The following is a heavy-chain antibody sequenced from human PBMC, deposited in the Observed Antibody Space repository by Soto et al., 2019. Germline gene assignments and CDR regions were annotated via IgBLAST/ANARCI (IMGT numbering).Heavy chain of an antibody. Sequence: QVQLQESGPGLVKPSQTLSLTCTVSGGSMTGGGDYWSWIRQHPGQGLEWIGYIHYSGTTYYNPSLKSRVVISVDTSQNQFSLNLRSVTAADTAVYYCARACTAVTGWANWFDAWGQGTLVTVSA. J-gene: IGHJ5*02. CDR1: GGSMTGGGDY. V-gene: IGHV4-31*03. CDR3: ARACTAVTGWANWFDA. CDR2: IHYSGTT. D-gene: IGHD4-4*01.